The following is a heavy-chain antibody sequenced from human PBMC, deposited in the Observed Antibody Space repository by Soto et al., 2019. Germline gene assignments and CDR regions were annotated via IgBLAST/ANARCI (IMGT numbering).Heavy chain of an antibody. CDR1: GGTFSNYA. Sequence: QVQLVQSGAEVKKPGSSVKVSCKASGGTFSNYAVSWVRQAPGQGLEWMGGIIPILTTRNYAQKFQGRVTITADESTGTVYMELSRLRSEDTAEYYCARAFVPQQHLYYFDYWGQGTLVTVSS. D-gene: IGHD1-1*01. CDR3: ARAFVPQQHLYYFDY. J-gene: IGHJ4*02. CDR2: IIPILTTR. V-gene: IGHV1-69*12.